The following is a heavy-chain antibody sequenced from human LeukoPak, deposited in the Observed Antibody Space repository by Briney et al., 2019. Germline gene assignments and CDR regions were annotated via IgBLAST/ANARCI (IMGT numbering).Heavy chain of an antibody. Sequence: SETLSLTCTVSGGSLTSYYWSWIRQPPGKGLEWVGYIHYSGSTTYNPSLKSRVTISLDTSKNHFSLKLSSVTAADTAVYYCARQYTDARWNYYGIDVWGQGTTVTVSS. CDR2: IHYSGST. CDR1: GGSLTSYY. V-gene: IGHV4-59*08. D-gene: IGHD1-14*01. CDR3: ARQYTDARWNYYGIDV. J-gene: IGHJ6*02.